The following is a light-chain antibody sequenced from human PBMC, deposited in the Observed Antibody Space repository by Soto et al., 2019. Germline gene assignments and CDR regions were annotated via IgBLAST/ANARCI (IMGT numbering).Light chain of an antibody. CDR1: QSISSY. Sequence: DIQMIQSPSSLSASVGDRVTIXXRASQSISSYLNWYQQKPGKAPKLLIYAASSLQIGVPSRFSGSGSGTDFTLTISSLQPADFATYYCQQSYSTWTFGQGTNVDIK. V-gene: IGKV1-39*01. CDR3: QQSYSTWT. CDR2: AAS. J-gene: IGKJ1*01.